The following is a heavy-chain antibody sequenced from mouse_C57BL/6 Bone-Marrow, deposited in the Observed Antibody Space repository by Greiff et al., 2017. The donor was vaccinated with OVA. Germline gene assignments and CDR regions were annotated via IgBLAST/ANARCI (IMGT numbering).Heavy chain of an antibody. D-gene: IGHD1-1*01. CDR3: ARWGTTVKGPYYFDY. CDR1: GYTFTSYW. CDR2: IDPNSGGT. J-gene: IGHJ2*01. Sequence: QVQLQQPGAELVKPGASVKLSCKASGYTFTSYWMHWVKQRPGRGLEWIGRIDPNSGGTKYNEKFKSKATLTVDKPSSTADMQLSSLTSEDAAVYYCARWGTTVKGPYYFDYWGQGTTLTVSS. V-gene: IGHV1-72*01.